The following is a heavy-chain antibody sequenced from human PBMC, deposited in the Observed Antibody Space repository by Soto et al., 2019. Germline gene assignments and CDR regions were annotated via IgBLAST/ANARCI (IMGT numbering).Heavy chain of an antibody. CDR3: AITPWDGYTGYYFDY. V-gene: IGHV4-31*03. Sequence: SETLSLTCSVSGASIYNGGYFWSWIRQSPGKGLEWIGHIHNSGSPYNNPSLKSRVTISADTSMNQFSLALSSVTSADTAVYSCAITPWDGYTGYYFDYWGQGTLVTVSS. D-gene: IGHD5-18*01. J-gene: IGHJ4*02. CDR2: IHNSGSP. CDR1: GASIYNGGYF.